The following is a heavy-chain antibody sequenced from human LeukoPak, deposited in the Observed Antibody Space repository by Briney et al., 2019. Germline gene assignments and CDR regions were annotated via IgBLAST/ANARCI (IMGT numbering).Heavy chain of an antibody. V-gene: IGHV4-61*02. J-gene: IGHJ4*02. CDR2: IYTSGST. CDR3: AGKPRYCTNGVCTDY. CDR1: GGSISSGSYY. Sequence: SEALSLTCTVSGGSISSGSYYWRWIRQPAGKGLEWIGRIYTSGSTNYNPSLKSRVTISVDTSKNQFSLKLSSVTAADTAVYYCAGKPRYCTNGVCTDYWGQGTLVTVSS. D-gene: IGHD2-8*01.